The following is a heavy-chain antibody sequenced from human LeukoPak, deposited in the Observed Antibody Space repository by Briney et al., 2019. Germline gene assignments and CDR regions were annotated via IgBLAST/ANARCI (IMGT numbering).Heavy chain of an antibody. V-gene: IGHV3-23*01. J-gene: IGHJ4*02. CDR1: GFTFSSYP. Sequence: GGPLRLSCAASGFTFSSYPMSWLRQAPGKGLEWVSAFSRRGGSTYYADSGTGRFTISRDNSNNALYIQLTISKSDDTAVNDGAKVRGSEGYCSITSCLVDYWGQGTLVTVSS. CDR3: AKVRGSEGYCSITSCLVDY. D-gene: IGHD2-2*01. CDR2: FSRRGGST.